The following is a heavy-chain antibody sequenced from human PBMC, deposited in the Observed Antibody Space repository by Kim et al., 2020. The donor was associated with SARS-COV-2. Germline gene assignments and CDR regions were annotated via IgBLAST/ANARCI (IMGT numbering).Heavy chain of an antibody. J-gene: IGHJ4*02. CDR3: ARGPGDYVWGSYRSSRRLDY. D-gene: IGHD3-16*02. CDR1: GGSFSGYY. V-gene: IGHV4-34*01. CDR2: INHSGST. Sequence: SETLSLTCAVYGGSFSGYYWSWIRQPPGKGLEWIGEINHSGSTNYNPSLKSRVTISVDMSKNQFSLKLSSVTAADTAVYYCARGPGDYVWGSYRSSRRLDYWGQGTLVTVSS.